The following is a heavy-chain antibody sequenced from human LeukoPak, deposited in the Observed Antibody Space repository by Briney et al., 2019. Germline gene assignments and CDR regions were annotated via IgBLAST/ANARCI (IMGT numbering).Heavy chain of an antibody. J-gene: IGHJ4*02. CDR1: GGTFSSYA. Sequence: GASVKVSCKASGGTFSSYAISWVRQAPGQGLEWMGRIIPILGIANYAQKFQGRVTITADKSTSTAYMELSSLRSEDTAVYYCAADYYDSSGYYYDRFDYWGQGTLVTVSS. V-gene: IGHV1-69*04. CDR2: IIPILGIA. CDR3: AADYYDSSGYYYDRFDY. D-gene: IGHD3-22*01.